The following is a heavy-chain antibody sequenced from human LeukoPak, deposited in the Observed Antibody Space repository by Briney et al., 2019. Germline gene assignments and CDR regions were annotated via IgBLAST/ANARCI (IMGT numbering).Heavy chain of an antibody. CDR3: ARGLYCSSSTSCYDYGMDV. CDR1: VGTFRSYG. Sequence: SLKVSCKTSVGTFRSYGLNWVRQAPGQGRECMGRFIPILGTPKYAQNLQGRVTITADESTSTGYMELSSLRYEDTAVYYCARGLYCSSSTSCYDYGMDVWGQGTTVTVSS. CDR2: FIPILGTP. D-gene: IGHD2-2*01. V-gene: IGHV1-69*11. J-gene: IGHJ6*02.